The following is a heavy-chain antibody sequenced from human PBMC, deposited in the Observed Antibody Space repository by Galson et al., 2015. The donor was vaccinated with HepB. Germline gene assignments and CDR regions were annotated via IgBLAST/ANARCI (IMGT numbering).Heavy chain of an antibody. Sequence: SLRLSCAASGFTFSHSWMHWVRQSPGKGLVWVSRINPDGSSTSYADSVKGRFTISRDNARNTLLLQLNSPTDEDTALYFCVSTNWGAPYYWGQGTLVTVSS. CDR1: GFTFSHSW. CDR3: VSTNWGAPYY. V-gene: IGHV3-74*01. CDR2: INPDGSST. D-gene: IGHD7-27*01. J-gene: IGHJ4*02.